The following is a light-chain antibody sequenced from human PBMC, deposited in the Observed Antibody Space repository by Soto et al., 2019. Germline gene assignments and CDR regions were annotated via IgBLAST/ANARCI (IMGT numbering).Light chain of an antibody. J-gene: IGLJ3*02. V-gene: IGLV1-51*01. CDR2: DTD. Sequence: QSLLTQPPSLSAAPGQKVTISCSGSSSNIGNNYVSWYRQIPGAAPKLLIYDTDKRPSEIPDRFTGSKSGTSATLGITGLQPGDEADYYCGTWDTGLSVVVFGGGTKLTVL. CDR1: SSNIGNNY. CDR3: GTWDTGLSVVV.